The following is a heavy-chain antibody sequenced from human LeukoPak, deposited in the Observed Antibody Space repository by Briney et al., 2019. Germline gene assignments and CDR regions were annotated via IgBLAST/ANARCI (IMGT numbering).Heavy chain of an antibody. V-gene: IGHV3-23*01. CDR3: AKCEDTAMVVDY. CDR2: ISGSGGST. D-gene: IGHD5-18*01. J-gene: IGHJ4*02. Sequence: GGSLRLSCAASGFSFSGYTMSWVRQAPGKGLEWVSGISGSGGSTYYAESAKGRFTISRDNSKNTLYLQMNSLRAEDMAVYYCAKCEDTAMVVDYWGQGTLVTVSS. CDR1: GFSFSGYT.